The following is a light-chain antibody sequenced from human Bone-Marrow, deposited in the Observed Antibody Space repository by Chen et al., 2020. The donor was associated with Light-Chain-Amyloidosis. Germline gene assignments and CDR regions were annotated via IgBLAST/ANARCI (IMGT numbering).Light chain of an antibody. CDR2: WAS. CDR3: HQYYSPDS. J-gene: IGKJ2*03. CDR1: QSVLYSSNNKNY. V-gene: IGKV4-1*01. Sequence: DIVMTQSPDSLTLSLGERSTINCKSSQSVLYSSNNKNYLAWYQQKPGQPPNLLIYWASTRKSGVPDRFSGSGSGKDFTLAISSLKAEDVAVYYCHQYYSPDSFGQGTRLKIK.